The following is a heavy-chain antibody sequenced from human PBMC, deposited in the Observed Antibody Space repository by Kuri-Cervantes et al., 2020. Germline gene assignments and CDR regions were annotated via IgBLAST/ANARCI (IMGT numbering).Heavy chain of an antibody. V-gene: IGHV3-33*06. D-gene: IGHD1-26*01. CDR1: GFTFSSYS. CDR2: IGYDGSNK. J-gene: IGHJ6*02. CDR3: AKEGGSDYAYYYCGMDV. Sequence: GESLKISCAASGFTFSSYSMNWVRQAPGKGLEWVAVIGYDGSNKYYADSVKGRFTISRDNSKNTLYLQMNSLRAEDTAVYYCAKEGGSDYAYYYCGMDVWGQGTTVTVSS.